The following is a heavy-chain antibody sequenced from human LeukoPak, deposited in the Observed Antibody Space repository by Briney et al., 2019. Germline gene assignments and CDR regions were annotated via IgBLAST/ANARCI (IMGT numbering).Heavy chain of an antibody. CDR2: IYTSGST. CDR3: ATAQYYYGSGSYFSPYYYYGMDV. CDR1: GGSISSYY. J-gene: IGHJ6*02. V-gene: IGHV4-4*07. D-gene: IGHD3-10*01. Sequence: SETLSLTCTVSGGSISSYYWSWIRQPAGKGLEWIGRIYTSGSTNYNPSLKSRVTMSVDTSKNQFSLKLSSVTAADTAVYYCATAQYYYGSGSYFSPYYYYGMDVWGQGTTVTVSS.